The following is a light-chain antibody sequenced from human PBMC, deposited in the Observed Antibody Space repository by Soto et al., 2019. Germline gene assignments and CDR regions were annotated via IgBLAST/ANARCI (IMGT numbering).Light chain of an antibody. J-gene: IGLJ2*01. V-gene: IGLV2-23*03. CDR3: CSYASSSTFV. CDR2: EGS. Sequence: QSALTQPASVSGSPGQSITISCTGTSNDVGSYNLVSWYQQHPGKAPKLMIYEGSKRPSGVSNRFSGSKSDNTASLTISGLQAEDEADYHCCSYASSSTFVFGGGTKVTVL. CDR1: SNDVGSYNL.